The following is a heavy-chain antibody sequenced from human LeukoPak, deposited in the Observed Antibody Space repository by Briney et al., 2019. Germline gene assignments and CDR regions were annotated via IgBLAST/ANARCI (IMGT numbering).Heavy chain of an antibody. J-gene: IGHJ5*02. CDR3: AKGMREGGNWFDP. Sequence: GGSLRLSCAASGFTVSSNYMSWVRQAPGKGLERVSVIYSGGSTYYADSVKGRFTISRDNSKNTLYLQMNSLRAEDTAVYYCAKGMREGGNWFDPWGQGTLVTVSS. D-gene: IGHD3-16*01. CDR2: IYSGGST. V-gene: IGHV3-66*02. CDR1: GFTVSSNY.